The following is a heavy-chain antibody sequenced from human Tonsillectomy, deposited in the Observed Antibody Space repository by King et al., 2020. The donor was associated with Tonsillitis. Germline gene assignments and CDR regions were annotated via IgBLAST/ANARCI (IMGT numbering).Heavy chain of an antibody. CDR3: ARGGGYYYYYMDV. Sequence: EVQLVESGGGLVKPGGSLRLSCAASGFTFSYYSMNWVRQAPGKGLEWVSSMSSSGSYIYYADSVKGRFTISRDNAKNSLYLQMNSLRAEDTAVYYCARGGGYYYYYMDVWGKGTTVTVSS. V-gene: IGHV3-21*01. CDR1: GFTFSYYS. J-gene: IGHJ6*03. D-gene: IGHD3-16*01. CDR2: MSSSGSYI.